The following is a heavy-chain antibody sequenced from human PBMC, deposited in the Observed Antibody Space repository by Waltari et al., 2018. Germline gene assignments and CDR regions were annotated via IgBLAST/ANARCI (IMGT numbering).Heavy chain of an antibody. D-gene: IGHD6-13*01. CDR1: GFTFSSYA. Sequence: EAQLVESGGGLVQPGGSLRLSCAASGFTFSSYAMSWVRQAPGRGLEWVSTISGGGADTYYADSVKGRLTISRDNSKNTLFLQMSSLRAEDTALYYCTKLAAAGRVEFDYWGQGTLVTVSS. CDR3: TKLAAAGRVEFDY. CDR2: ISGGGADT. J-gene: IGHJ4*02. V-gene: IGHV3-23*04.